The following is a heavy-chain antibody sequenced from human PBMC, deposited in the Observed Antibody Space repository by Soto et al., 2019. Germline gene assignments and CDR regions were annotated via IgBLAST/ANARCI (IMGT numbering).Heavy chain of an antibody. CDR2: ISYDGRNK. V-gene: IGHV3-30*03. CDR3: ATGGSSSASYFDA. J-gene: IGHJ5*02. D-gene: IGHD6-6*01. CDR1: GFSFNSYG. Sequence: QVQVVESGGGVVQPGRSLRLSCAASGFSFNSYGMHWVRQAPGKGLEWVAIISYDGRNKYYADSVKGRFTISRDSPRNTLYLEMSSLRAEDSAVYYCATGGSSSASYFDAWGQGALVTVSS.